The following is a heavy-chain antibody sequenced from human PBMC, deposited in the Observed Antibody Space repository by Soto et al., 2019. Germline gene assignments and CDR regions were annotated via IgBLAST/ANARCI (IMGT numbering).Heavy chain of an antibody. Sequence: SETLSLTCTFSCCSIYSYYWSWLRQPPGKGLEWIGYIYYSGSTNSNPSLKSRVTRSVDTSKNQFSLKLSSVTAADTAVYYCARDSATIPPDYWGQGTLVTVSS. J-gene: IGHJ4*02. CDR3: ARDSATIPPDY. D-gene: IGHD5-12*01. V-gene: IGHV4-59*01. CDR1: CCSIYSYY. CDR2: IYYSGST.